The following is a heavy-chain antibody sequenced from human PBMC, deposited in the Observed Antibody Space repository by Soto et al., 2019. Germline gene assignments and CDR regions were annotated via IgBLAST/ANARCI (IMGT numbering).Heavy chain of an antibody. J-gene: IGHJ4*02. CDR3: ARESSSSCHDY. V-gene: IGHV1-18*01. D-gene: IGHD6-13*01. CDR2: IRAYNGNT. CDR1: GYTFTSYG. Sequence: QVQLVQSGAEVEKPGASVKVSCKASGYTFTSYGISWVRQAPGQGLEWMGWIRAYNGNTNYAQKLQGRVTITTDTSTSTGYMELRSLRSEDTAVYYCARESSSSCHDYWGQGTLVTVSS.